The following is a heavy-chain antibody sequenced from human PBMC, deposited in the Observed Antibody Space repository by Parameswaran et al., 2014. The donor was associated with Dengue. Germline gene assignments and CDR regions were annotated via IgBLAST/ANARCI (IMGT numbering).Heavy chain of an antibody. D-gene: IGHD2/OR15-2a*01. V-gene: IGHV3-7*01. CDR3: AREGISYYMDV. J-gene: IGHJ6*03. CDR2: IKQDGSEK. Sequence: QPPGKGLEWVANIKQDGSEKYYVDSVKGRFTISRDNAKNSLYLQMNSLRAEDTAVYYCAREGISYYMDVWGKGTTVTVSS.